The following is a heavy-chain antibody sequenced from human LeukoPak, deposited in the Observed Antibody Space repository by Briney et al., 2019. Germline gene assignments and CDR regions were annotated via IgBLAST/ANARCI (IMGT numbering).Heavy chain of an antibody. Sequence: GSSVKVSCKASGDTFTTYAIIWVRQAPGQGLEWMGGINPNSGGTNYAQKFQGRVTMTRDTSISTAYMELSRLRSDDTAVYYCARDYYDSSGYYYTDYWGQGTLVTVSS. CDR2: INPNSGGT. CDR1: GDTFTTYA. V-gene: IGHV1-2*02. CDR3: ARDYYDSSGYYYTDY. J-gene: IGHJ4*02. D-gene: IGHD3-22*01.